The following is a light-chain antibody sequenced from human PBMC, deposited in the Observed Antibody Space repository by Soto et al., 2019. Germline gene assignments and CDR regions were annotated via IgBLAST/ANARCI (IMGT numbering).Light chain of an antibody. CDR3: QQFNSYPLT. J-gene: IGKJ4*01. CDR1: QGISSY. V-gene: IGKV1-9*01. CDR2: AAA. Sequence: DIQLTQSPSFLSASVGARVTITFRASQGISSYLASYQQKLGKVPNLLIYAAATLQRGGPSRFSGSGSGTEFTLTISNLQLEHFETYYCQQFNSYPLTFGGGTKVQIK.